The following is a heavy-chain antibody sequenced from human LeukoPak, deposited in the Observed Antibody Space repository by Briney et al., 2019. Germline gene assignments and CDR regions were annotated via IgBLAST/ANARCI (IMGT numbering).Heavy chain of an antibody. D-gene: IGHD5-18*01. CDR1: GFTFSSYA. CDR3: ARLVDTAMVGSFQH. V-gene: IGHV3-23*01. Sequence: GGSLRLSCAASGFTFSSYAMSWVRQAPGKGPEWVSAISGSGGSTHYADSVKGRFTISRDNSKNTLYLQMNSLRAEDTAVYYCARLVDTAMVGSFQHWGQGTLVTVSS. CDR2: ISGSGGST. J-gene: IGHJ1*01.